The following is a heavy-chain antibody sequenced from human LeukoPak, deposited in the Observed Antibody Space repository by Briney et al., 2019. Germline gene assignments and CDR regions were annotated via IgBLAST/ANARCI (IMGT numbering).Heavy chain of an antibody. CDR3: AKDQGIAVAGHHFDY. CDR1: GFTFSSYG. CDR2: IWYDGSNK. J-gene: IGHJ4*02. Sequence: GGSLRLSCAASGFTFSSYGMHWVRQAPGKGLEWVAGIWYDGSNKYYADSVEGRFTISRDNSKNTLYLQMNSLRAEDTAVYYCAKDQGIAVAGHHFDYWGQGTLVTVSS. D-gene: IGHD6-19*01. V-gene: IGHV3-33*06.